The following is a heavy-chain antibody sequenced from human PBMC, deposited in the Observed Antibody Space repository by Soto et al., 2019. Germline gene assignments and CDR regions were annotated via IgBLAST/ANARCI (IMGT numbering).Heavy chain of an antibody. D-gene: IGHD2-2*01. CDR2: VSWDSGNM. V-gene: IGHV3-9*01. J-gene: IGHJ4*02. Sequence: EVQLVESGGGLVQPGRSLRLSCTASGFTFGGNAMHWVRQAPGKGLEWVSGVSWDSGNMDYADSVKGRFTISRDNAKNSLYVQMNSLRPEDTALYYCAKSPQYCSRTNCRAYFDYWGQGTQVTVSS. CDR3: AKSPQYCSRTNCRAYFDY. CDR1: GFTFGGNA.